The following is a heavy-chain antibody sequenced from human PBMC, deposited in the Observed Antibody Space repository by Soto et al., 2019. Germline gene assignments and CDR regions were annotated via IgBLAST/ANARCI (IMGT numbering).Heavy chain of an antibody. CDR3: ARLGFGELLYLDY. D-gene: IGHD3-10*01. V-gene: IGHV4-39*01. J-gene: IGHJ4*02. CDR2: IYYSGST. Sequence: QLQLQESGPGLVKPSETLSLTCTVSGGSISSSSYYWGWIRQPPGKGLEWIGSIYYSGSTYYNPSLKSRVTISVDTSKNQFSLKLSSVTAADTAVYYCARLGFGELLYLDYWGQGTLVTVSS. CDR1: GGSISSSSYY.